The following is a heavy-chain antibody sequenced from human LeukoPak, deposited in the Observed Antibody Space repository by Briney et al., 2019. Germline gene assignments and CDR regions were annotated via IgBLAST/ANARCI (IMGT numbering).Heavy chain of an antibody. J-gene: IGHJ4*02. V-gene: IGHV5-51*01. CDR2: ISPDDSEI. CDR1: GSSFTTYW. CDR3: ARHEGSGSYYSY. Sequence: GESLKISCKGSGSSFTTYWIAWVRQMPGRGLEWMGIISPDDSEIRYSPSFRGQVTISADKSTSTAYLQWSRLKASDTAIYYCARHEGSGSYYSYWGQGTLVTVSS. D-gene: IGHD1-26*01.